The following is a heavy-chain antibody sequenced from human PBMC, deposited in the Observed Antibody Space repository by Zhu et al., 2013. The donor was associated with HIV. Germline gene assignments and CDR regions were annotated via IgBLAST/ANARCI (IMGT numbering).Heavy chain of an antibody. D-gene: IGHD6-19*01. CDR1: GFAFGNYM. CDR3: ARRGAMAGGPLDF. V-gene: IGHV3-23*01. CDR2: VDGRYHGDAT. Sequence: EVQLLESGGAFVQPGGSLRLSCAASGFAFGNYMMNWVRQAPGRGLEWVSSVDGRYHGDATYYADSVKGRFTISRDYSVNTVYLQMNSLRVDDTAVYYCARRGAMAGGPLDFWGQGTLVSVSS. J-gene: IGHJ4*02.